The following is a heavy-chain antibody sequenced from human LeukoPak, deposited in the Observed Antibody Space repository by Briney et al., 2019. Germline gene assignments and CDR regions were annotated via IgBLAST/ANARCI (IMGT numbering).Heavy chain of an antibody. Sequence: PGESLKISCEGSGYRFSNYWIGWVRQMPGKGLEWMGSIYPDESQTRYRPSFQGQVTISADKSISTAYLQWSSLKASDTAMYYCARHGRFDAEYFQHWGQGTLVTVSS. V-gene: IGHV5-51*01. CDR3: ARHGRFDAEYFQH. CDR1: GYRFSNYW. CDR2: IYPDESQT. J-gene: IGHJ1*01. D-gene: IGHD3-3*01.